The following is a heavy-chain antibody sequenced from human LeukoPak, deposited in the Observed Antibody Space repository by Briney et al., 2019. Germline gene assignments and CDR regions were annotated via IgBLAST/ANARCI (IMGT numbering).Heavy chain of an antibody. CDR1: GYTFTGYY. J-gene: IGHJ4*02. Sequence: ASVKVSCKASGYTFTGYYMHWVRQAPEQGLEWMGWINPNSGGTNYAQKFQGRVTMTRDTSISTAYMELSRLRSDDTAVYYCFDVSRIAARPDYWGQGTLVTVSS. D-gene: IGHD6-6*01. CDR2: INPNSGGT. CDR3: FDVSRIAARPDY. V-gene: IGHV1-2*02.